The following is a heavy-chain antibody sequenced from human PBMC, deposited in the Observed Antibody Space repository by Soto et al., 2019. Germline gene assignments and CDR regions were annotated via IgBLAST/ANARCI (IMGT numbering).Heavy chain of an antibody. V-gene: IGHV1-69*06. CDR2: IIPIFGTP. J-gene: IGHJ4*02. CDR3: ARDIPGVGAFDY. Sequence: QVQLVQSGAEVKKPGSSVKVSCKASGGTFSNYAFSWVRQAPGQGPEWMGGIIPIFGTPNYAQKFQGRVTMTRDTSISTAYMELSRLRSDDTAVYYCARDIPGVGAFDYWGQGTLVTVSS. CDR1: GGTFSNYA. D-gene: IGHD1-26*01.